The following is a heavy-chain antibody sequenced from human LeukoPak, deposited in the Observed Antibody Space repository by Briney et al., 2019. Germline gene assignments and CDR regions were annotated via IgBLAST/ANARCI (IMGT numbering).Heavy chain of an antibody. Sequence: SETLSPTCTVFGYSINNGYYRGWIRQAPGKGLEWIGSMFHTGNSYYNPSLKRRVTIAIDTSKNQFSLKLSSVTAADTAVYYCAREWNYYAFEIWGQGTMVSVSS. CDR2: MFHTGNS. CDR1: GYSINNGYY. CDR3: AREWNYYAFEI. V-gene: IGHV4-38-2*02. D-gene: IGHD1-7*01. J-gene: IGHJ3*02.